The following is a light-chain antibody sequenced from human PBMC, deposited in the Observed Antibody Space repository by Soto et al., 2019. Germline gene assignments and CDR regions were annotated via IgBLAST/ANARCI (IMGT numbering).Light chain of an antibody. CDR1: QDISTL. V-gene: IGKV1-33*01. CDR2: DAS. J-gene: IGKJ5*01. Sequence: DIQMTQSPSSLSASVGDRVIITCQANQDISTLLNWFQQKPGKAPKLLISDASILESGVPSRVSGSGSGTDFTFTISRLQPEDIATYYCQQYENLPTFGQGTRLEI. CDR3: QQYENLPT.